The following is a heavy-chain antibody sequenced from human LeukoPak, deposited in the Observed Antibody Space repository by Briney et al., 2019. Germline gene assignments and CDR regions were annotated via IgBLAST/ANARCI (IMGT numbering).Heavy chain of an antibody. CDR2: IYYSGST. J-gene: IGHJ4*02. CDR3: ARESPLGGTFDY. V-gene: IGHV4-59*01. D-gene: IGHD3-16*01. Sequence: SETLSLTCTVSGVSISSYYWSWIRQPPGKGLEWIGYIYYSGSTNYNPSLKSRVTISVDTSKNQFSLKLSSVTAADTAVYYCARESPLGGTFDYWGQGTLVTVSS. CDR1: GVSISSYY.